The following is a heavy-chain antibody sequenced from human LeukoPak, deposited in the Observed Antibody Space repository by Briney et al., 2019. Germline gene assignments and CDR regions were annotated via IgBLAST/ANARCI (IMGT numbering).Heavy chain of an antibody. D-gene: IGHD3-3*01. CDR3: ARDRQEPYDFWSGFSIGYYGMDV. CDR2: INPNSGGT. CDR1: GGTFSSYA. Sequence: ASVKVSCKASGGTFSSYAISWVRQAPGQGLEWMGWINPNSGGTNYAQKFQGWVTMTRDTSISTAYMELSRLRSDDTAVYYCARDRQEPYDFWSGFSIGYYGMDVWGQGTTVTVSS. V-gene: IGHV1-2*04. J-gene: IGHJ6*02.